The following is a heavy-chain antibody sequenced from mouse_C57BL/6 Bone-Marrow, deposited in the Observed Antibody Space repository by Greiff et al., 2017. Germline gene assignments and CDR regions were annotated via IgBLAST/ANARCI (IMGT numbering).Heavy chain of an antibody. CDR2: IYPSDSET. CDR1: GYTFTSYW. D-gene: IGHD1-1*01. V-gene: IGHV1-61*01. Sequence: QVQLQQPGAELVRPGSSVKLSCKASGYTFTSYWMDWVKQRPGQGLEWIGNIYPSDSETHYNQKFKDKATLTVDKSSSTAYMQLSILTSEDSAVYYCARFITTVVADYWGQGTTLTV. J-gene: IGHJ2*01. CDR3: ARFITTVVADY.